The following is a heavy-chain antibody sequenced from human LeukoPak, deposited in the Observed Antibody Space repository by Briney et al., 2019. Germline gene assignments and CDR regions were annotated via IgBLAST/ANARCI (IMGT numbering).Heavy chain of an antibody. CDR3: ARDLMVRGPMDV. CDR2: INPNSGGT. CDR1: GYTFSGYY. V-gene: IGHV1-2*02. D-gene: IGHD3-10*01. Sequence: ASVKVSCKASGYTFSGYYMHWVRQAPGQGPEWMGGINPNSGGTNYAQKFQGRVTMTRDTSINTAYMELSRLRSDDTAVYYCARDLMVRGPMDVWGKGTTVTVSS. J-gene: IGHJ6*03.